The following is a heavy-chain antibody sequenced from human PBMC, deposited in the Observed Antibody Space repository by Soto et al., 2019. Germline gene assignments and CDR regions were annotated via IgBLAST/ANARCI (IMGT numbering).Heavy chain of an antibody. J-gene: IGHJ4*02. CDR3: ARLLQRSLASRDY. CDR1: GFTFSGSA. Sequence: GGSLRLSCAASGFTFSGSAMHWVRQASGKGLEWVGRIKSKANSYATTYAESVKGSFTISRDDSKNTAYLQMNSLKTEDTAVYYCARLLQRSLASRDYWGQGTLVTVSS. V-gene: IGHV3-73*01. CDR2: IKSKANSYAT. D-gene: IGHD6-6*01.